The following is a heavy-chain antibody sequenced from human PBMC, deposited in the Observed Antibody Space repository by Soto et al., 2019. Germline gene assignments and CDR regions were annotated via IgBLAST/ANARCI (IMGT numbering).Heavy chain of an antibody. CDR2: ISGSGGST. Sequence: EVQLLESGGGLVQPGGSLRLSCAASGFTFSSYAMSWVRQAPGKGLEWVSAISGSGGSTYYADSVKGRFTISRDKSKNTMYLQMNSLLAEDTAVYYCAKSSGWYGEFDYWGQGTLVTVSS. J-gene: IGHJ4*02. CDR3: AKSSGWYGEFDY. CDR1: GFTFSSYA. V-gene: IGHV3-23*01. D-gene: IGHD6-19*01.